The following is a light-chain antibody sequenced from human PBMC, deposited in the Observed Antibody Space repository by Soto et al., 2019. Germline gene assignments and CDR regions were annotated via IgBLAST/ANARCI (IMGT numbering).Light chain of an antibody. CDR1: SSDVGGYNY. CDR3: SSYTNSSHVV. J-gene: IGLJ2*01. CDR2: DVT. Sequence: QSALTQPASVSGSPGQSITISCTGTSSDVGGYNYVSWYQQHPGKAPKFMIYDVTNRPSGVSNRFSGSKSGNTASLTISGLQAEDDDDYCCSSYTNSSHVVFGGGTKLTVL. V-gene: IGLV2-14*01.